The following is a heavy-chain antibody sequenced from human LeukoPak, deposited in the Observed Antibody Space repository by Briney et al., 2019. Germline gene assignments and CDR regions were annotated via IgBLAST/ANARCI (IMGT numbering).Heavy chain of an antibody. CDR2: IYYSGST. CDR1: GGSISSYY. Sequence: SETLSLTCTVSGGSISSYYWSWIRQPPGKGLEWIGYIYYSGSTNYNPSLKSRVTISVDTSKNQFSLKLSSVTAAGTAVYYCARDSTDVGFDYWGQGTLVTVSS. V-gene: IGHV4-59*01. CDR3: ARDSTDVGFDY. D-gene: IGHD3-16*01. J-gene: IGHJ4*02.